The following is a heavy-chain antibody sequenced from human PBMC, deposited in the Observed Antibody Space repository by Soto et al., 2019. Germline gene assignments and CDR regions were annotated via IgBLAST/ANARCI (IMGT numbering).Heavy chain of an antibody. D-gene: IGHD3-16*01. Sequence: QVQLVQSGTEVKKPGASVKVSCKTSGYTFTNHGINWVRQAPGQGLEWMGWIKPYNANKNYAQKRQGRVNLTTDTSTSRADRDLRRLTSDDTADYYGAGDRVAGIWGDAFDIWGQGTVVTVSS. CDR2: IKPYNANK. CDR1: GYTFTNHG. V-gene: IGHV1-18*04. J-gene: IGHJ3*02. CDR3: AGDRVAGIWGDAFDI.